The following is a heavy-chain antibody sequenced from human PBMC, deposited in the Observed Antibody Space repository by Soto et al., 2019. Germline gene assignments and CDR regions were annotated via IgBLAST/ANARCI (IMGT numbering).Heavy chain of an antibody. CDR1: GFTLSSYG. J-gene: IGHJ4*02. CDR2: IWHDGGNK. V-gene: IGHV3-33*01. Sequence: GGSLRLSCAASGFTLSSYGMHWVRQAPGKGLEWVAFIWHDGGNKFYAESVKGRFTISRDNSKNTLYLQMTSLSAEDTAMYYCARDGDVNTGFGKDYWGQGTLVTVSS. CDR3: ARDGDVNTGFGKDY. D-gene: IGHD3-16*01.